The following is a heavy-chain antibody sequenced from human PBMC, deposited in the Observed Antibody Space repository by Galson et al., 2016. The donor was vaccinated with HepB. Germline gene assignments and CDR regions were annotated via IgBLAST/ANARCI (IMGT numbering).Heavy chain of an antibody. CDR3: ARGFGRIAESEYNWFDP. CDR1: DFTFRDYW. CDR2: IKQDGSAK. V-gene: IGHV3-7*03. J-gene: IGHJ5*02. D-gene: IGHD6-6*01. Sequence: SLRLSCAASDFTFRDYWMNWLRQTPGRGLEWVANIKQDGSAKLYVDSVKGRFTISRDNARNSLFLYMNSLRADDSAVYYCARGFGRIAESEYNWFDPWGQGILVTVSS.